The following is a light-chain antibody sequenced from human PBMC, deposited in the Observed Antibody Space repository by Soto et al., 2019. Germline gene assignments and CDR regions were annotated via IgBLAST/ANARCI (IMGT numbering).Light chain of an antibody. V-gene: IGKV3-20*01. CDR2: GAY. CDR1: QSVTSSY. Sequence: IVLTQSPGTLSLSPGERVTLSCRASQSVTSSYLAWYQQNPGQAPRLLIYGAYSRATGIPDRFSGSGYGTDFTLTISSLEPGEFAVYYCQHYGSSLWTFGQGNKVEIK. CDR3: QHYGSSLWT. J-gene: IGKJ1*01.